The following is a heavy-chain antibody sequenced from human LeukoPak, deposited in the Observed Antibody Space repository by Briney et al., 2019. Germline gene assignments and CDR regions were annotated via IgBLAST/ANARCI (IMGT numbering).Heavy chain of an antibody. D-gene: IGHD6-13*01. V-gene: IGHV3-23*01. Sequence: GGTLRLSCAASGFTFSTYSMNWVRQAPGKGLEWVTAISDNGHSTDYADSVKGRFTISRDNSKNTLFLQMYGLRAEDTAVYYCAKAGVAAPDFDYFDCWGQGTLLTVSS. CDR2: ISDNGHST. CDR1: GFTFSTYS. CDR3: AKAGVAAPDFDYFDC. J-gene: IGHJ4*02.